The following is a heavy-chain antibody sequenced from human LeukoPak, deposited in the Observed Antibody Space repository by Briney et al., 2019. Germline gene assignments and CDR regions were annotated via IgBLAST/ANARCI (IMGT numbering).Heavy chain of an antibody. D-gene: IGHD3-22*01. CDR1: GYTFTGYY. CDR2: INPNSGGT. CDR3: ASAFTYYYDSSGFDAFDI. V-gene: IGHV1-2*02. Sequence: ASVKVSCKASGYTFTGYYMHWVRQAPGQGLEWMGWINPNSGGTNYAQKFQGRVTMTRDTSISTAYMELSRLRSDGTAVYYCASAFTYYYDSSGFDAFDIWGQGTMVTVSS. J-gene: IGHJ3*02.